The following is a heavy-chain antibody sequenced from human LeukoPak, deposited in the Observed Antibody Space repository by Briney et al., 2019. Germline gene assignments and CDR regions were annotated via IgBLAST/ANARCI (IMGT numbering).Heavy chain of an antibody. Sequence: SVKVSCKASGGTFSSYTISWVRQAPGQGLEWMGRIIPILGIADYAQKFQGRVTITADKSTSTAYMELSSLRSEDTAVYYCARGNTVTTGWFDPWGQGTLVTVSS. V-gene: IGHV1-69*02. D-gene: IGHD4-17*01. J-gene: IGHJ5*02. CDR1: GGTFSSYT. CDR3: ARGNTVTTGWFDP. CDR2: IIPILGIA.